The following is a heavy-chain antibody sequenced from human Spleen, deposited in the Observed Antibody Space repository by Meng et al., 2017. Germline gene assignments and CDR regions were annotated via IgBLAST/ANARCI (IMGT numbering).Heavy chain of an antibody. CDR3: AKESSIAARYVFDY. CDR2: INHSGST. J-gene: IGHJ4*02. CDR1: GGSFSDYA. V-gene: IGHV4-34*01. Sequence: QVQLQQWGAGLLKPSETLSLTCGVYGGSFSDYAWSWIRQPPGKGLEWIGEINHSGSTNYNPSLKSRVTISVDTSKNQFSLKLSSVTAADTAVYYCAKESSIAARYVFDYWGQGTLVTVSS. D-gene: IGHD6-6*01.